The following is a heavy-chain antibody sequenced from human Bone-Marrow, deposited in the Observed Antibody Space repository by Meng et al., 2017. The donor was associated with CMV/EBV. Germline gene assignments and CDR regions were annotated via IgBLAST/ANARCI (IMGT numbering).Heavy chain of an antibody. V-gene: IGHV1-2*02. CDR3: ARANPYYYDSRAPEGGAFDI. Sequence: ASVKVSCKASGYTFTGYYMHWVRQAPGQGLEWMGWINPNSGGTNYAQKFQGRVTMTRDTSISTAYMELSRLRSDDTAVYYWARANPYYYDSRAPEGGAFDIWGQGTMVTVSS. D-gene: IGHD3-22*01. J-gene: IGHJ3*02. CDR1: GYTFTGYY. CDR2: INPNSGGT.